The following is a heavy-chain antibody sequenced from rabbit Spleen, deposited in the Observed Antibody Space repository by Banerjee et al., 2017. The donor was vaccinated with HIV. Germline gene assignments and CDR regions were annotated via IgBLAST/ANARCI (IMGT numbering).Heavy chain of an antibody. CDR2: FYASSGSA. V-gene: IGHV1S43*01. J-gene: IGHJ4*01. Sequence: QQQLEESGGGLVKPGGTLTLTCKASGIDFSSSYWICWVRQAPGKGLEWIGCFYASSGSAYYASWVNGRFTISRSTTTVDLKMTGLTGADTATYFCARDLVSVIGWNFNLWGPGTLVTVS. CDR3: ARDLVSVIGWNFNL. CDR1: GIDFSSSYW. D-gene: IGHD5-1*01.